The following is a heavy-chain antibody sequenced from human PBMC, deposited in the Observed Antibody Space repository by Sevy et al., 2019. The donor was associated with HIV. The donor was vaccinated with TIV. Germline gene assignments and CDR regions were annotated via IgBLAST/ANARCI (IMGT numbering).Heavy chain of an antibody. D-gene: IGHD3-22*01. CDR2: FDPEDGER. J-gene: IGHJ4*02. Sequence: ASVKVSCKVSGYTLNQLSMHWVRQAPGKGLEWMGSFDPEDGERFYAQKFQGRVTMTGDTSTDTAYMELSSLRSEDTVVYYCATTKDYYESSGCPFDYWGQGTLVTVSS. V-gene: IGHV1-24*01. CDR1: GYTLNQLS. CDR3: ATTKDYYESSGCPFDY.